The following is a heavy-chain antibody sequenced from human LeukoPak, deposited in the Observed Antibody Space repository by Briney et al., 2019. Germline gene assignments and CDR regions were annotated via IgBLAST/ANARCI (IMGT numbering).Heavy chain of an antibody. CDR1: GGTFSSYA. J-gene: IGHJ4*02. D-gene: IGHD2-2*01. CDR3: ARNTLGYCSSTSCHWRSYFDY. V-gene: IGHV1-69*01. CDR2: IIPIFGTA. Sequence: SVKVSCKASGGTFSSYAISWLRQAPGQGLEWMGGIIPIFGTANYAQKFQGRVTITADESTSTAYMELSSLRSEDTAVYYCARNTLGYCSSTSCHWRSYFDYWGQGTLVTVSS.